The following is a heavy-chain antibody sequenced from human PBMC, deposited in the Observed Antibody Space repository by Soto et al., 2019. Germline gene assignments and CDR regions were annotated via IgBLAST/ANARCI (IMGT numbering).Heavy chain of an antibody. CDR3: ASQSTGYPYYFNY. CDR1: GGSFXGYY. J-gene: IGHJ4*02. Sequence: PSETLSLTCAVYGGSFXGYYWSWIRQPPGKGLEWIGEINHSGSTNYNPSLKSRVTISVDTSKNQFSLKLSSVTAADTAVYYCASQSTGYPYYFNYWGQGTLVTVSS. CDR2: INHSGST. V-gene: IGHV4-34*01. D-gene: IGHD3-22*01.